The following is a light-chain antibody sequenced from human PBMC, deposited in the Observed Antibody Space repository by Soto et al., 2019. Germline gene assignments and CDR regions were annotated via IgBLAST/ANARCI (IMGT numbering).Light chain of an antibody. Sequence: QSVLTQPPSASGSPGQSVTISCTGTSSDVGGYNYVSWYQQHPGKAPKLIIYDVTERPSGVPDRFSGSRSGNTASLTISGLQAEDEADYHCCSYAGSYTLVIFGGGTKLTVL. CDR2: DVT. J-gene: IGLJ2*01. CDR3: CSYAGSYTLVI. CDR1: SSDVGGYNY. V-gene: IGLV2-11*01.